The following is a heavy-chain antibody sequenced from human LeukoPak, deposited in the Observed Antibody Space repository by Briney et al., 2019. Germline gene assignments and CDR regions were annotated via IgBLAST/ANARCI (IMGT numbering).Heavy chain of an antibody. Sequence: PGRSLRLSCAVSGFTFSSYGMHWVRQAPGKGLEWVAVISYDGSNKYYADSVKGRFTTSRDNSKNTLYLQMNSLRAEDTAVYYCAKDWVATVSYYFDYWGQGTLVAVSS. CDR1: GFTFSSYG. V-gene: IGHV3-30*18. CDR2: ISYDGSNK. CDR3: AKDWVATVSYYFDY. J-gene: IGHJ4*02. D-gene: IGHD1-1*01.